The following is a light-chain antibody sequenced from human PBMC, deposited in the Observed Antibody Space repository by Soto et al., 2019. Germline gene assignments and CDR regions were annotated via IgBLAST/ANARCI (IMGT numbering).Light chain of an antibody. Sequence: DIQMTQSPSTLSASVGDRVTITCRASQSISSWLAWYQQKPGKAPKLLIYKASSLESGVPSRFSGSGSGIEFTLTISSLQPDDFATYYCQQYNSYSLFGQGTKLEIK. J-gene: IGKJ2*01. CDR2: KAS. V-gene: IGKV1-5*03. CDR3: QQYNSYSL. CDR1: QSISSW.